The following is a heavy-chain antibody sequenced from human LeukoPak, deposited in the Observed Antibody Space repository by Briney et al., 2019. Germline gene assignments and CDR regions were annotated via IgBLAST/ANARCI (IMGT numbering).Heavy chain of an antibody. CDR3: ARGHSTTYYYGSGSYYGGI. Sequence: SETLSLTCPVSGGSVNSYYWSWIRQPAGKGLEWIGRIYTSGSTNNNPSLKSRVTMSVDTSKNQFSLKLSSVTAADTAVYYCARGHSTTYYYGSGSYYGGIWGQGTMVTVSS. D-gene: IGHD3-10*01. J-gene: IGHJ3*02. CDR2: IYTSGST. CDR1: GGSVNSYY. V-gene: IGHV4-4*07.